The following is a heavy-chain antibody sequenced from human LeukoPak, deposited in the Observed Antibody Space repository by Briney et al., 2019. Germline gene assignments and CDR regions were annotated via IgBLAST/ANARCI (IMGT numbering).Heavy chain of an antibody. V-gene: IGHV3-15*01. CDR3: TTDLIWAAAREYYFDY. D-gene: IGHD6-13*01. J-gene: IGHJ4*02. CDR2: IKRKTDGGTT. CDR1: GFTFSNAW. Sequence: GGSLRLSCAASGFTFSNAWMSWVRQAPGKGLEWVGRIKRKTDGGTTDYAALVNGRITISRDYSKNTLYLQMNSLKTEDTAVYYCTTDLIWAAAREYYFDYWGQGTLVTVSS.